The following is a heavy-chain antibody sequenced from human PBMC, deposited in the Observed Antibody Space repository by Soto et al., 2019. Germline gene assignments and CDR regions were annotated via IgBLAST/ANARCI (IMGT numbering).Heavy chain of an antibody. D-gene: IGHD3-22*01. CDR3: ARHSDYYDSSGYYYATEYFQH. CDR1: GGSISTYY. CDR2: IYYSGST. J-gene: IGHJ1*01. V-gene: IGHV4-59*08. Sequence: SETLSLTCTVSGGSISTYYWSWIRQPPGKGLEWIGYIYYSGSTNYNPSLKSRVTISVDTSKNQFSLKLSSVTAADTAVYYCARHSDYYDSSGYYYATEYFQHWGQGTLVTVSS.